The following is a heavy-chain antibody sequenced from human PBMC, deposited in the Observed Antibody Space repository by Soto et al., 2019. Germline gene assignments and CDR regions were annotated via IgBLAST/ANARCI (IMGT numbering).Heavy chain of an antibody. J-gene: IGHJ6*02. V-gene: IGHV1-69*12. CDR2: IIPIFGTA. Sequence: QVQLVQSGVEVKKPGSSVKVSCKASGGTFSSYAISWVRQAPGQGLEWRGGIIPIFGTANYAQKFQGRVTIIADESTSTAYMELSILRSEDTAEKYCARNNNDLTESYSYGQDVWGQGTTVIVSS. CDR3: ARNNNDLTESYSYGQDV. D-gene: IGHD3-9*01. CDR1: GGTFSSYA.